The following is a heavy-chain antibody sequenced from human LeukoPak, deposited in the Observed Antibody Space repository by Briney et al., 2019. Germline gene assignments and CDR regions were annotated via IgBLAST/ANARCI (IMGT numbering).Heavy chain of an antibody. CDR3: AKADKYYGSGSLDY. D-gene: IGHD3-10*01. J-gene: IGHJ4*02. Sequence: GGSLRLSCAASGFTFSSYGMHWVRQAPGKGLEWVAFIRYDGSNKYYADSVKGRFTISRDNSKNTLYLQMNSLRAEDTAVYYCAKADKYYGSGSLDYWGQGTLVTVSS. V-gene: IGHV3-30*02. CDR2: IRYDGSNK. CDR1: GFTFSSYG.